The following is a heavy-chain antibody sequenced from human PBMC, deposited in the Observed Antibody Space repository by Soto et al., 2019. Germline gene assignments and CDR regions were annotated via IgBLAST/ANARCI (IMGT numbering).Heavy chain of an antibody. J-gene: IGHJ3*02. Sequence: GGSLRLSCAVSGFTFSSYGMHWVRQAPGKGLEWVAVISYDGSNKYYADSVKGRFTISRDNSKNTLYLQMNSLRAEDTAVYYCAKDQRWLIQIPYDAFEIWGQGTMVTVSS. V-gene: IGHV3-30*18. CDR2: ISYDGSNK. D-gene: IGHD6-19*01. CDR1: GFTFSSYG. CDR3: AKDQRWLIQIPYDAFEI.